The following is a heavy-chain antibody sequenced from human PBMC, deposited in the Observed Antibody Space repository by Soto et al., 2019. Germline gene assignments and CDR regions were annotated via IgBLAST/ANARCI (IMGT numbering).Heavy chain of an antibody. J-gene: IGHJ4*02. D-gene: IGHD6-19*01. CDR3: AKDATRTSGWYYFDY. CDR1: GFTFSILA. V-gene: IGHV3-23*01. CDR2: IDYTGGTT. Sequence: GGSLRLSCAASGFTFSILAMGWVRQAPGKGLEWVSVIDYTGGTTYYTDSVKGRFIISRDNSKKILYLQMNSLRTEDTAIYYYAKDATRTSGWYYFDYWGRGALVTVS.